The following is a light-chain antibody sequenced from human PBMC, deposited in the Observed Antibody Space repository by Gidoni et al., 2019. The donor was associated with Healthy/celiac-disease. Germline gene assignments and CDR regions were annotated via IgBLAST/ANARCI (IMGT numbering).Light chain of an antibody. V-gene: IGLV3-19*01. J-gene: IGLJ3*02. CDR2: GKN. Sequence: SSELTQDPAVSVALGQTVRITCQGDSRRSCYASWYQQKQGQAPVLVIYGKNNRPSGIPDRFSGSSSGNTASLTITGAQAEDEADYYCNSRDSSGNPLGVFGGGTKLTVL. CDR1: SRRSCY. CDR3: NSRDSSGNPLGV.